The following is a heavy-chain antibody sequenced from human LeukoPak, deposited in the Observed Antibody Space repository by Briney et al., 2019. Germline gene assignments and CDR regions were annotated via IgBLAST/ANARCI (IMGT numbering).Heavy chain of an antibody. CDR3: ATIYGDFSDFDS. CDR1: GGSFSGSY. CDR2: VTHDGRI. D-gene: IGHD4-17*01. Sequence: SETLSLTCAVYGGSFSGSYWNWIRQPPGKGLQGIGEVTHDGRINYNPSLRGRVTISVDTSMNQFSLRLTSVTAADTAVYYCATIYGDFSDFDSWAQGTLVTVSS. J-gene: IGHJ4*02. V-gene: IGHV4-34*01.